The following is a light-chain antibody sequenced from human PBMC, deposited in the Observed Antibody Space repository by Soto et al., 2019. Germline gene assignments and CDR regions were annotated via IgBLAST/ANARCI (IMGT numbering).Light chain of an antibody. CDR1: QSISSY. CDR3: QNYNSYSEE. Sequence: DIQMTQSPSSLSASVGYRVTITCRAIQSISSYLNWYQQKPGKAPKLLIYKASTLKSGVPSRFSGSGSGTEFTLTISSLQPDDFATYYCQNYNSYSEEFGQGTKVDIK. CDR2: KAS. J-gene: IGKJ1*01. V-gene: IGKV1-5*03.